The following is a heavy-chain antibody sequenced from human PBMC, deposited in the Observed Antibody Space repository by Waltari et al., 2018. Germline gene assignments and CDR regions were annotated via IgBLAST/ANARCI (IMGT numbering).Heavy chain of an antibody. J-gene: IGHJ4*02. Sequence: QVQLQESGPGLVKPSETLSLTCAVSGYSISSGYYWGWIRQPPGKGLEYIGYISGSSRRTDYNPSIKSRVTISKDTSKNQFSLKLSFGTAADTAVYYCARHSCGSYYSLSFDYWGQGVLVTVS. V-gene: IGHV4-38-2*01. CDR3: ARHSCGSYYSLSFDY. CDR2: ISGSSRRT. CDR1: GYSISSGYY. D-gene: IGHD3-10*01.